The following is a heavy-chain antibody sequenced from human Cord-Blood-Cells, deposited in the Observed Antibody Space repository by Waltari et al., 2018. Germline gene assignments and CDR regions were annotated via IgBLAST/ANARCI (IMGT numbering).Heavy chain of an antibody. V-gene: IGHV3-66*01. Sequence: EVQLVESGGGLVQPGGSLRLSCAASGFTVSSNYMSWVRQAPGKGLEWVSVIYSGGSTADADSVKGRFTISRDNSKNTLYLQMNSLRAEDTAVYYCARARGYCSSTSCYPFDYWGQGTLVTVSS. CDR1: GFTVSSNY. D-gene: IGHD2-2*01. CDR3: ARARGYCSSTSCYPFDY. J-gene: IGHJ4*02. CDR2: IYSGGST.